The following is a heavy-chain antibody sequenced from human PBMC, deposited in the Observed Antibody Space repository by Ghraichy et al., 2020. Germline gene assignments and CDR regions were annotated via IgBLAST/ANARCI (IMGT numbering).Heavy chain of an antibody. Sequence: SETLSLTCAVYGGSFSGYYWSWIRQPPGKGLEWIGEINHSGSTNYNPSLKSRVTISVDTSKNQFSLKLSSVTAADTAVYYCARNMVRGVLRLYYYGMDVWGQGTTVTVSS. CDR3: ARNMVRGVLRLYYYGMDV. V-gene: IGHV4-34*01. D-gene: IGHD3-10*01. CDR2: INHSGST. J-gene: IGHJ6*02. CDR1: GGSFSGYY.